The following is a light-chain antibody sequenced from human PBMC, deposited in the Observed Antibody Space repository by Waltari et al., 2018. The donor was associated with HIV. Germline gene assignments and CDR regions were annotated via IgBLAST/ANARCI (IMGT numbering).Light chain of an antibody. CDR2: WAS. J-gene: IGKJ4*01. V-gene: IGKV4-1*01. CDR3: QQYYASLT. Sequence: DIVMTQSPDSLAVSLGERATISCKSSQSVLYSSNNRNYLAWYQQKPGQPPKLLLFWASTRESGVPDRFSGSGSGTDLTLTISSLQAEDVAVYYCQQYYASLTFGGGTKVEIK. CDR1: QSVLYSSNNRNY.